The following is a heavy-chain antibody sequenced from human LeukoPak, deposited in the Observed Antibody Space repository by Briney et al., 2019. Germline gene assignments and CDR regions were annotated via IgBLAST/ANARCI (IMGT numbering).Heavy chain of an antibody. CDR2: IIPIFGTV. CDR3: ARVSYSGTYQGASAFDI. D-gene: IGHD1-26*01. Sequence: SVKVSCKASGRTFNNYAITWVRQAPGQGLEWMGRIIPIFGTVNYAQKFQGRVTISTDESTSTAYMELTSLRSEDTAVYYCARVSYSGTYQGASAFDIWGQGTVVTVSS. J-gene: IGHJ3*02. CDR1: GRTFNNYA. V-gene: IGHV1-69*05.